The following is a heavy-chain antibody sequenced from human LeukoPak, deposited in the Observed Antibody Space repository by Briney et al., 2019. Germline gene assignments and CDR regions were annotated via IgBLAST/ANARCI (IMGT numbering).Heavy chain of an antibody. D-gene: IGHD6-19*01. CDR2: INSDGSST. J-gene: IGHJ4*02. CDR3: AEGWYYDY. Sequence: GGSLRLSCAASGFAFSNSWMHWVRQAPGKGLVWVSRINSDGSSTTYADSVKGRFTISRDNAKSTLYLQMNSLRAEDTAVYYCAEGWYYDYWGQGTLVTVSS. CDR1: GFAFSNSW. V-gene: IGHV3-74*01.